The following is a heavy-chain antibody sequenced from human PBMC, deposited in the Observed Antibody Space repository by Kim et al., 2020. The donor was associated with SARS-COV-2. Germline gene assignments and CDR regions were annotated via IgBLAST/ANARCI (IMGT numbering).Heavy chain of an antibody. V-gene: IGHV1-46*01. D-gene: IGHD2-21*01. J-gene: IGHJ5*02. CDR1: GYTFTNYY. CDR2: IDPSGGAT. Sequence: ASVKVSCKASGYTFTNYYIYWVRQAPGQGLEYMGLIDPSGGATSYAQRFQGRVSMTADTSMSTVYMKLSGLTSDDTAIYYCARDHSGNLWWFDPWGQGTLVTVSS. CDR3: ARDHSGNLWWFDP.